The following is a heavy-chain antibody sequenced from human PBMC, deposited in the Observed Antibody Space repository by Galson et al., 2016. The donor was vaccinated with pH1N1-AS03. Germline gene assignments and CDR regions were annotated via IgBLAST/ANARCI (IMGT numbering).Heavy chain of an antibody. CDR3: ATYMAGEGGRGY. J-gene: IGHJ4*02. D-gene: IGHD3-10*01. CDR2: VDYSVGT. Sequence: ETLSLTCAVSGASISSRSYHWVWIRQPPGKGLEWIGIVDYSVGTYYNPSLKSRVTIPADTSNNRFSLKLTSVTAADTAIYYCATYMAGEGGRGYWGPGTLVTVSS. CDR1: GASISSRSYH. V-gene: IGHV4-39*02.